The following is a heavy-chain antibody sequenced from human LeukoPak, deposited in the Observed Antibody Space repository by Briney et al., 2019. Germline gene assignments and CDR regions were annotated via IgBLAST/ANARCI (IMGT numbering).Heavy chain of an antibody. D-gene: IGHD6-19*01. J-gene: IGHJ3*02. CDR3: ARGIAVAGTGLLDAFDI. Sequence: PSETLSLTCTVSGGSISSGDYYWSWIRQPPGKGLEWIGYIYYSGSTYYNPSLKSRVTISVDTSKNQFSLKLSSVTAADTAVYYCARGIAVAGTGLLDAFDIWGQGTMVTVSS. CDR1: GGSISSGDYY. CDR2: IYYSGST. V-gene: IGHV4-30-4*01.